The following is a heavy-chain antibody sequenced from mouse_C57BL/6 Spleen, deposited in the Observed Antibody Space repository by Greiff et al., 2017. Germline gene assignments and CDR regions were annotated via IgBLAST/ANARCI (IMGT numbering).Heavy chain of an antibody. CDR3: ARSTTVVARGYAMDY. V-gene: IGHV1-69*01. CDR2: IDPSDSYT. D-gene: IGHD1-1*01. CDR1: GYTFTSYW. Sequence: VQLQQPGAELVMPGASVKLSCKASGYTFTSYWMHWVKQRPGQGLEWIGEIDPSDSYTNYNQKFKGKSTLTVDKSSSTAYMQLSSLTSEDSAVYYCARSTTVVARGYAMDYWGQGTSVTVSS. J-gene: IGHJ4*01.